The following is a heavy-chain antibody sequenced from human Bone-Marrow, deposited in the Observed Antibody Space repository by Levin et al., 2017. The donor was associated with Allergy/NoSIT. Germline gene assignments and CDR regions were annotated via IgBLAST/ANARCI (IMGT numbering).Heavy chain of an antibody. CDR3: ARDDDDPFDY. Sequence: PGGSLRLSCKVSGFIFRTFRMHWVRQVPGKGLMWVSQINKDGTLTTYADSVKGRFTISRDNAKNTLYLQMNSLRAEDTAIYYCARDDDDPFDYWGQGTLVTDSS. V-gene: IGHV3-74*03. CDR1: GFIFRTFR. CDR2: INKDGTLT. D-gene: IGHD3-3*01. J-gene: IGHJ4*02.